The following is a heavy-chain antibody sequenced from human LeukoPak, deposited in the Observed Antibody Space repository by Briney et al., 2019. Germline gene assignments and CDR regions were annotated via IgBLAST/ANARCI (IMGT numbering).Heavy chain of an antibody. J-gene: IGHJ4*02. Sequence: PSETLSLTCIVCNGSISSNTYYWGWIRQPPGQGLEWIGTIYYTGSTYNNPSLKSRVTISGDTSKNQFSLKLSSVTAADPAVYYCARHGSRWRGGLVGAFDYWGQGTLVTVSS. V-gene: IGHV4-39*01. CDR1: NGSISSNTYY. CDR3: ARHGSRWRGGLVGAFDY. CDR2: IYYTGST. D-gene: IGHD1-26*01.